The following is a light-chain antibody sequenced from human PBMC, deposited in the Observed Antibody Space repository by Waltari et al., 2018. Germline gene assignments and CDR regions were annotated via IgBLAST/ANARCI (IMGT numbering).Light chain of an antibody. V-gene: IGKV4-1*01. CDR1: QSVLYSSNNKNY. J-gene: IGKJ2*01. CDR2: WAS. Sequence: DIVMTQSPDSLAVSLGERATINCKSSQSVLYSSNNKNYLAWYQQKPGQPPKLLIYWASTRESGVPDRFSGSGSVTDFTLTISSLQAEDVAVYYCQQYYSTPQTFGQGTKLEIK. CDR3: QQYYSTPQT.